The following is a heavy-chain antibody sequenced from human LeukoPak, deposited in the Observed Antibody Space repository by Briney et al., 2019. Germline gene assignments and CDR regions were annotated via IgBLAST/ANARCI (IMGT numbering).Heavy chain of an antibody. D-gene: IGHD6-25*01. CDR2: IYYSGST. Sequence: SETLSLTCTVSGYSISSGYYWGWIRQPPGKGLEWIGSIYYSGSTYYNPSLKSRVTISVDTSKNQFSLELSSVTAADTAVYYCAKTYSSGWRIDYWGQGTLVTVSS. V-gene: IGHV4-38-2*02. CDR1: GYSISSGYY. J-gene: IGHJ4*02. CDR3: AKTYSSGWRIDY.